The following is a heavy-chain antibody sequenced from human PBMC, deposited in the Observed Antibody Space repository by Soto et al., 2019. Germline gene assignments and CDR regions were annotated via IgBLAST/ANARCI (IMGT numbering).Heavy chain of an antibody. D-gene: IGHD6-13*01. J-gene: IGHJ1*01. CDR3: VRDHTSSWYPQYFHH. CDR2: IKQDGSEK. CDR1: GFTFSSYW. Sequence: EVQLVESGGGLVQPGGSLRLSCAASGFTFSSYWMSWVRQAPGKGLEWVANIKQDGSEKFYVDSVKGRFIISRDNAKNSLFLEMNSLGADDTAVYYCVRDHTSSWYPQYFHHWGQGTLVTVSS. V-gene: IGHV3-7*01.